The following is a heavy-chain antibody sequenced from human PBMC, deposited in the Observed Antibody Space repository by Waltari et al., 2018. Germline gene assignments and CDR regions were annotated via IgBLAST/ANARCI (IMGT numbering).Heavy chain of an antibody. CDR2: MSPDGSAK. CDR1: GFTFSSYW. V-gene: IGHV3-7*03. CDR3: SINDAWSFRV. J-gene: IGHJ1*01. D-gene: IGHD1-26*01. Sequence: EVQLVESGGGLVQPGESLRLSCGASGFTFSSYWMSWVRQAPGKGLEWVSNMSPDGSAKYYGDSVRGRFTVSRDNAQDSMYLHVNSLRAEDTAIYYCSINDAWSFRVWGQDTLVTVSS.